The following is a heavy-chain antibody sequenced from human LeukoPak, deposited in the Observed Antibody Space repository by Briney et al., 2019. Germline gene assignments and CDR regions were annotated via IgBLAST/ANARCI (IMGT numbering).Heavy chain of an antibody. D-gene: IGHD3-22*01. CDR1: GFRVSSNH. J-gene: IGHJ4*02. CDR2: IYTGDVT. CDR3: ARERDYDTYIDY. Sequence: PGGSLRLSCAVSGFRVSSNHMTWVRQAPGRGLEWISLIYTGDVTYYADSVKGRFTISTDNSKNILFLQMDSLTAEDTALYYCARERDYDTYIDYWGQGTLVTVSS. V-gene: IGHV3-53*01.